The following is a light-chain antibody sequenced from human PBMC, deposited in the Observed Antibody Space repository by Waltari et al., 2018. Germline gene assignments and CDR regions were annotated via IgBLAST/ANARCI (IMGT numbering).Light chain of an antibody. J-gene: IGLJ3*02. CDR1: ILGNKY. V-gene: IGLV3-1*01. CDR3: QALGTGAWV. CDR2: QDT. Sequence: SYELTQPPSVSVSPGQKASIPCSGDILGNKYASWYQQKPGQSPLLVIYQDTKRPSEIPERFSGSKSANAATLTITGTQAVDEADYYCQALGTGAWVFGGGTKLTGL.